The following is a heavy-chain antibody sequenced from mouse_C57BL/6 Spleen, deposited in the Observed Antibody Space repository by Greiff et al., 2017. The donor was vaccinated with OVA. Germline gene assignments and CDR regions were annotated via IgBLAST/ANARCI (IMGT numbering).Heavy chain of an antibody. Sequence: VQLQQSGAELVRPGTSVKVSCKASGYAFTNYLIEWVKQRPGQGLEWIGVINPGSGGTNYHEKFKGKATLTADKSSSTAYMQLSSLTSEDSAVYFGARSYYSNYRLAYWGKGTLVTVSA. CDR3: ARSYYSNYRLAY. V-gene: IGHV1-54*01. CDR2: INPGSGGT. CDR1: GYAFTNYL. J-gene: IGHJ3*01. D-gene: IGHD2-5*01.